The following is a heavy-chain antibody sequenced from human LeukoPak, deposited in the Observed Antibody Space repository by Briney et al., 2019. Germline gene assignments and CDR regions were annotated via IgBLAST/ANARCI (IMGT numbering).Heavy chain of an antibody. V-gene: IGHV1-69*13. D-gene: IGHD6-19*01. J-gene: IGHJ4*02. CDR1: GGTFISYA. CDR3: ARDYSSGWPNFDY. CDR2: IIPIFGTA. Sequence: GASVKVSCKASGGTFISYAISWVRQAPGQGLEWMGGIIPIFGTANYAQKFQGRVTITADESTSTAYMELSSLRSEDTAVYYCARDYSSGWPNFDYWGQGTLVTVSS.